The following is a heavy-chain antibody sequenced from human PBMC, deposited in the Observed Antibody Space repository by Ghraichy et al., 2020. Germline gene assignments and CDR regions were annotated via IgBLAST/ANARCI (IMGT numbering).Heavy chain of an antibody. CDR1: GFTFSSYA. CDR3: AKLFLEWLFGYYGMDV. V-gene: IGHV3-23*01. J-gene: IGHJ6*02. CDR2: ISGSGGST. Sequence: GGSLRLSCAASGFTFSSYAMSWVRQAPGKGLEWVSAISGSGGSTYYADSVKGRFTISRDNSKNTLYLQMNSLRAEDTAVYYCAKLFLEWLFGYYGMDVWGQGTTVTVSS. D-gene: IGHD3-3*01.